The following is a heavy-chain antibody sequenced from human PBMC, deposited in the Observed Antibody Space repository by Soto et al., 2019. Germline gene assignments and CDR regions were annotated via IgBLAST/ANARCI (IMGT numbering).Heavy chain of an antibody. CDR1: GFTFSSYG. CDR3: AKDRQRLRSFDWLAPVGV. V-gene: IGHV3-30*18. Sequence: GGSLRLSCAASGFTFSSYGMHWVRQAPGKGLEWVAVISYDGSNKYYADSVKGRFTISRDNSKNTLYLQMNSLRAEDTAVYYCAKDRQRLRSFDWLAPVGVWGHGTTVTVSS. J-gene: IGHJ6*02. D-gene: IGHD3-9*01. CDR2: ISYDGSNK.